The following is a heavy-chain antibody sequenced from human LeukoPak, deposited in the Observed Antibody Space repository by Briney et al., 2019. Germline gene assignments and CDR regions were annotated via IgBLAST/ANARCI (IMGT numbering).Heavy chain of an antibody. CDR2: TYTSGST. V-gene: IGHV4-4*07. CDR1: GGSISTYN. Sequence: SETLSLTCTVSGGSISTYNWTWIRQPAGEGLEWIGRTYTSGSTNYNPSLKSRVTMSVDTSKNQFSLKLTSVTAADTAVYFCATEYYFAMDVWGQGTTVTVSS. CDR3: ATEYYFAMDV. J-gene: IGHJ6*02.